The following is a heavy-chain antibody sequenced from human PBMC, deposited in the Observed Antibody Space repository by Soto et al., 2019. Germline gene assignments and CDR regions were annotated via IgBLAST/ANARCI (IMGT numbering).Heavy chain of an antibody. Sequence: PSETLSLTCTVSGGSISSSSYYWGWIRQPPGKGLEWIGSIYYSGSTYYNPSLKSRVTISVDTSKNQFSLKLSSVTAADTAVYYCARHFSVDYFDHWGQGALVTVPQ. J-gene: IGHJ4*02. V-gene: IGHV4-39*01. CDR2: IYYSGST. CDR1: GGSISSSSYY. CDR3: ARHFSVDYFDH.